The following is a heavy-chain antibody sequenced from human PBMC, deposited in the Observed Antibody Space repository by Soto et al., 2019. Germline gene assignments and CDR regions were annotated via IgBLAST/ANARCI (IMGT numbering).Heavy chain of an antibody. CDR1: GFTFSDYY. CDR2: ISSSGSTI. Sequence: QVQLVESGGGLVKPGGSLRLSCAASGFTFSDYYMSWIRQAPGKGLEWVSYISSSGSTIYYADSVKGRFTISRDNAKNSLYLQMNSLRAEDTAVYYCARDLLGYCSSTSCYNEFDWFDPWGQGTLVTVSS. CDR3: ARDLLGYCSSTSCYNEFDWFDP. J-gene: IGHJ5*02. V-gene: IGHV3-11*01. D-gene: IGHD2-2*02.